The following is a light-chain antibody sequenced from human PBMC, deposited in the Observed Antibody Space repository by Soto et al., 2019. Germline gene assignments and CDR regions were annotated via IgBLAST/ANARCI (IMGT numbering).Light chain of an antibody. J-gene: IGKJ4*01. V-gene: IGKV3-20*01. CDR1: QSVSSSY. Sequence: EIVFTQSPGTLSLSPGERATLSCRASQSVSSSYLAWYQQKPGQAPRIPIYGASSRDTGIPDRLSGSGSGTDFTLTISRLEPEDFEVYYCQPYNNWPLTFGGGTKVDI. CDR2: GAS. CDR3: QPYNNWPLT.